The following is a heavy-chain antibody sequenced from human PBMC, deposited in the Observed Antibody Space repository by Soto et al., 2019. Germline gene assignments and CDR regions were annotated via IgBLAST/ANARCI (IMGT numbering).Heavy chain of an antibody. D-gene: IGHD5-12*01. Sequence: QVQLVQSGAEVKKPASSVKVSCKASGGTFNNYPITWVRQAPGEELEWMGGSIPIFGTANYAQNFQGRVTISVDESTSTAYMELSSLRSEDTAVYYCARGRGYSGDDHYYYFDMDVW. V-gene: IGHV1-69*01. CDR2: SIPIFGTA. J-gene: IGHJ6*01. CDR3: ARGRGYSGDDHYYYFDMDV. CDR1: GGTFNNYP.